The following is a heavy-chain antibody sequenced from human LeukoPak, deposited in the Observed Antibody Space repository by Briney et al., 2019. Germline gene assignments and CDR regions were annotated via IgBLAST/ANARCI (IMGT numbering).Heavy chain of an antibody. CDR3: ARVGRDVRFLEWLSMGDY. CDR2: INPNGGAT. J-gene: IGHJ4*02. Sequence: GASVKVSCTASGYIFTGYYIHWLRQAPGQRLEYLGWINPNGGATKYTQKFQGRVTMTRDTSINTAYMELSSLRSDDTAVYYCARVGRDVRFLEWLSMGDYWGQGTLVTVSS. CDR1: GYIFTGYY. V-gene: IGHV1-2*02. D-gene: IGHD3-3*01.